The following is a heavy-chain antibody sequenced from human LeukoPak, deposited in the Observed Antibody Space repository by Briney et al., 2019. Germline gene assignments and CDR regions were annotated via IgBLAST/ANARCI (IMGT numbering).Heavy chain of an antibody. CDR2: ISAYNGNT. V-gene: IGHV1-18*01. Sequence: GASVKVSCKASGYTFTSYGISWVRQAPGQGLEWMGWISAYNGNTNYAQKLQGRVTMTTDTSTSTAYMELRSLRSDDTAVYYCARDQAVAVNYYYYGMDVWGQGTTVTVSS. CDR3: ARDQAVAVNYYYYGMDV. CDR1: GYTFTSYG. D-gene: IGHD6-19*01. J-gene: IGHJ6*02.